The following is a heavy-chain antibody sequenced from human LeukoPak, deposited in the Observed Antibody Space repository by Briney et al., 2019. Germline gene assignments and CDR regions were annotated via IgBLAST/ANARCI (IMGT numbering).Heavy chain of an antibody. CDR2: IKQDGSEK. CDR1: GFTFSSYW. V-gene: IGHV3-7*03. D-gene: IGHD3-10*01. CDR3: ARRLGSGSYDSYYFDY. Sequence: GGSLRLSCAASGFTFSSYWMSWVRQAPGKGLEWVANIKQDGSEKYYVDSVKGRFTISRDNAKNTLYLQMNSLRAEDTAVYYCARRLGSGSYDSYYFDYWGQGTLVTVSS. J-gene: IGHJ4*02.